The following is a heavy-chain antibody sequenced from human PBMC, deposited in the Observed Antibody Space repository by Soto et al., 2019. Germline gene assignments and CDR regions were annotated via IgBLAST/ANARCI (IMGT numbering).Heavy chain of an antibody. J-gene: IGHJ4*02. CDR2: ISSSTSYT. V-gene: IGHV3-11*05. CDR1: GFTFSDYY. CDR3: ARVPWNAEYYFDY. D-gene: IGHD1-1*01. Sequence: QVQLVESGGGLVKPGGSLRLSCAASGFTFSDYYMSWIRQAPGKGLEWVSYISSSTSYTNYADSVKGRFTISRDNAKNSLYLQMNSLRAEDTAVYYCARVPWNAEYYFDYWGQGTLVTVSS.